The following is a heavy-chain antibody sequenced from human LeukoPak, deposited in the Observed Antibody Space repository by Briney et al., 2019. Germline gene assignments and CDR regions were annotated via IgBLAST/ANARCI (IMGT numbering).Heavy chain of an antibody. Sequence: SVKVSCKASRGTFSSYAIGWVRQAPGQGLEWMGGSIPIFGTANYAQKFQGRVTITADKSTNTAYMELSSLRSEDTAVYYCAGTDPVVGATLDAFDIWGQGTMVTVSS. V-gene: IGHV1-69*06. CDR2: SIPIFGTA. D-gene: IGHD2-15*01. J-gene: IGHJ3*02. CDR1: RGTFSSYA. CDR3: AGTDPVVGATLDAFDI.